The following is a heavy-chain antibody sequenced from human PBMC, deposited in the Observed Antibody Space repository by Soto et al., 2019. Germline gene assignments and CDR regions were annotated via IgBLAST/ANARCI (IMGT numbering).Heavy chain of an antibody. V-gene: IGHV3-9*01. J-gene: IGHJ4*02. CDR2: ISWNSDDR. D-gene: IGHD2-21*02. Sequence: GGSLRLSGADSGFIFYEYEMQWVLQVPWQGLEWVSGISWNSDDRDYADSVKGRFTIYRDNAKNALYLQINSLRAEDTAVYLCARIRSCGGDCYTLPDYWARGTLVTVSS. CDR1: GFIFYEYE. CDR3: ARIRSCGGDCYTLPDY.